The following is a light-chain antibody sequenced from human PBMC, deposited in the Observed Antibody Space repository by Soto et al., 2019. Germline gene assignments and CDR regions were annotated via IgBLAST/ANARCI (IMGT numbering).Light chain of an antibody. CDR1: QPLGAW. CDR2: ATS. Sequence: DIQMTQFPSSGSASVGDRVTITCRASQPLGAWLAWYQQKPGKAPKLLIYATSTLESGVPSRFSGSGSGTEFTLTISSLHPEDFATYYCQQADIFQLTFGGGTRVEIK. J-gene: IGKJ4*01. CDR3: QQADIFQLT. V-gene: IGKV1-12*01.